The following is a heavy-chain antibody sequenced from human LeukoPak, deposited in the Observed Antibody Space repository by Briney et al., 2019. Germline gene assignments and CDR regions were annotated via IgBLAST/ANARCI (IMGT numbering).Heavy chain of an antibody. CDR1: GGSISSNNYY. CDR3: ATNNYGDYDWFDP. J-gene: IGHJ5*02. Sequence: NPSETLSLTCTVSGGSISSNNYYWGWIRQPPGKGLEWIGSVYYSGSTYYNPSLKSRVTISVDTSKNRFSLKLSSVTAADTAVYYCATNNYGDYDWFDPWGQGTLVTVSS. V-gene: IGHV4-39*01. D-gene: IGHD4-17*01. CDR2: VYYSGST.